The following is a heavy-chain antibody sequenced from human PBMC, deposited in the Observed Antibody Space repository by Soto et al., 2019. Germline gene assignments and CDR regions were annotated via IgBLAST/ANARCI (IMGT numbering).Heavy chain of an antibody. V-gene: IGHV1-18*01. CDR1: GYTFIKYG. CDR3: ARGGYYDIVWGKLSPKGMDV. CDR2: ISPYNDNT. Sequence: ASVTVSCKDSGYTFIKYGIAWVRQAHGQGLEWMGWISPYNDNTIYAQKFQGRVTMTADRSTRTVYLDLRSLKSNDPAVVYCARGGYYDIVWGKLSPKGMDVGGQGTRVPVSS. J-gene: IGHJ6*02. D-gene: IGHD3-16*01.